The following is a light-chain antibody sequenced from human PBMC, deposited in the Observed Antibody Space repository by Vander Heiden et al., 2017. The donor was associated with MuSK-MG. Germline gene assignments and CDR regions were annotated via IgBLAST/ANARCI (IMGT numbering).Light chain of an antibody. V-gene: IGLV1-51*01. CDR1: TSNIGSNA. Sequence: QSVLTHPPSVSAAPGQQATISCSGTTSNIGSNAVSWYQHIPGEAPKILISDNDERSPEPPDRFSASKSGTSATMVITRLQTRDEADFYCGAWDSSLNIFVFGTGTKITVL. J-gene: IGLJ1*01. CDR2: DND. CDR3: GAWDSSLNIFV.